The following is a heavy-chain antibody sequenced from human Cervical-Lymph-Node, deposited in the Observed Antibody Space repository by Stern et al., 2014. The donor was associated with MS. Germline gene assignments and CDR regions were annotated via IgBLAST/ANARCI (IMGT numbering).Heavy chain of an antibody. CDR1: GYSFTTWW. V-gene: IGHV5-51*01. Sequence: EDQLVESGAEAKKAGESLKISCQGSGYSFTTWWTGWVRPKPGQGLEWIGIIFPGDSDTRYSPSFQGQVAISADKSINTAYLEWSSLKASDTAMYYCARQRGTSEIDYWGQGTLVTVSS. CDR3: ARQRGTSEIDY. CDR2: IFPGDSDT. J-gene: IGHJ4*02. D-gene: IGHD3-16*01.